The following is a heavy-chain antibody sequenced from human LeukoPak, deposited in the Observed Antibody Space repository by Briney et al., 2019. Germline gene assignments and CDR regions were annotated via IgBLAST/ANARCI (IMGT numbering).Heavy chain of an antibody. CDR3: AKVGDSSSWYYYYYMDV. Sequence: GGSLRLSCAASGFTFSSYGMHWVRQAPGKGLEWVAFIRYDGSNKYYADSVKGRFTISRDNSKNTLYLQMNSLRAEDTAVYYCAKVGDSSSWYYYYYMDVWGKGTTVTVSS. CDR1: GFTFSSYG. J-gene: IGHJ6*03. CDR2: IRYDGSNK. D-gene: IGHD6-13*01. V-gene: IGHV3-30*02.